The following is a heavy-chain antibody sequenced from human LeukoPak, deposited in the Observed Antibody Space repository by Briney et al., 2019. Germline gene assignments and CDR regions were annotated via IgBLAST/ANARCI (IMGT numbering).Heavy chain of an antibody. CDR2: ISPIFGTA. CDR3: ARIYYGSGSYYPNGYGMDV. D-gene: IGHD3-10*01. Sequence: SVKVSCKASGGTFSSYAISWVRQAPGQGREWMGVISPIFGTANYAQKFQGRVTITAAESTRTAYMDLSSLRSEDTAVYYCARIYYGSGSYYPNGYGMDVWGQGTTVTVSS. J-gene: IGHJ6*02. CDR1: GGTFSSYA. V-gene: IGHV1-69*13.